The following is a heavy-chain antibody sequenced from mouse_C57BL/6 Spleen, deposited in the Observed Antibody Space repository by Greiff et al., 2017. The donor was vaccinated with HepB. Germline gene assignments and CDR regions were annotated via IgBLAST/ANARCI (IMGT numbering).Heavy chain of an antibody. D-gene: IGHD1-1*01. Sequence: EVQLQQSGPELVKPGASVKISCKASGYTFTDYYMNWVKQSHGKSLEWIGDINPNNGGTSYNQKFKGKATLTVDKSSSTAYMELRSLTSEDSAVYYCARDGATVVARGFDYWGQGTTLTVSS. CDR2: INPNNGGT. CDR3: ARDGATVVARGFDY. V-gene: IGHV1-26*01. CDR1: GYTFTDYY. J-gene: IGHJ2*01.